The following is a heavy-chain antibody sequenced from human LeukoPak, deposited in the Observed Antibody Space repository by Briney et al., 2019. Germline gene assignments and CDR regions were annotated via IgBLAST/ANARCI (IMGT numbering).Heavy chain of an antibody. CDR3: VSSVGLRFLEWLRYFDF. CDR2: INHSGST. Sequence: SETLSLTCAVYVGSFSGYYWSWIRQPPGKGLEWIREINHSGSTNYNPSLKSRVTISVDTSKNQFSLKLSSVTAADTAVYYCVSSVGLRFLEWLRYFDFWGRGTLVTVSS. J-gene: IGHJ2*01. CDR1: VGSFSGYY. D-gene: IGHD3-3*01. V-gene: IGHV4-34*01.